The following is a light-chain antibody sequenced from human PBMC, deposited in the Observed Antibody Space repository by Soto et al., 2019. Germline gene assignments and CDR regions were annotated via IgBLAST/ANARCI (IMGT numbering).Light chain of an antibody. V-gene: IGLV2-8*02. CDR3: SSFAGSNIL. CDR2: EVT. J-gene: IGLJ2*01. Sequence: QSALTQPPSASRSPGQSVTISCTGTSSDVGGYNYVSWYQHHPGKAPKLMIYEVTKRPSGVPDRFSASKSGNTASLTVSGLQAEDEADYYCSSFAGSNILFGGGTKLTVL. CDR1: SSDVGGYNY.